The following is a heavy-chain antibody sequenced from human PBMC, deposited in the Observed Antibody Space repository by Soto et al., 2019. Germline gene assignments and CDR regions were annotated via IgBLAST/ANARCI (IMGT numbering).Heavy chain of an antibody. CDR2: ISAYNGNT. CDR3: ARDLWGDYSSAGIPYGMDV. J-gene: IGHJ6*02. Sequence: QVQLVQSGAEVKKPGASVKVSCKASGYTFTSYGISWVRQAPGQRLERMGWISAYNGNTNYAQKLQGRVTMTTDTSRSTAYMELRSLRSDDTAVYYCARDLWGDYSSAGIPYGMDVWGQGTTVTVSS. D-gene: IGHD4-17*01. CDR1: GYTFTSYG. V-gene: IGHV1-18*01.